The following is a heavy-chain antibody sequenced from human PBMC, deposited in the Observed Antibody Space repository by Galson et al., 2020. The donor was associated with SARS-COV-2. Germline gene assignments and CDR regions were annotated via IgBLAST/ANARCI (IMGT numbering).Heavy chain of an antibody. V-gene: IGHV3-53*01. J-gene: IGHJ3*01. CDR1: GFTLSNYY. CDR3: ARLIVAEGSDAFDV. CDR2: LYSDGTI. D-gene: IGHD2-15*01. Sequence: GGSLRLSCAASGFTLSNYYMTWVRQAPGKGLEWASVLYSDGTIHYADSMKGRFTISRDHSKNTLFLQANNLSAEDTALYYCARLIVAEGSDAFDVWGRWTMVTVSS.